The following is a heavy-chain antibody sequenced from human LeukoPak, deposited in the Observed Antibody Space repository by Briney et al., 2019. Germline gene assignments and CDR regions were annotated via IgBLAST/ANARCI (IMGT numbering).Heavy chain of an antibody. V-gene: IGHV4-61*05. Sequence: SETLSLTCTVSGGSISSSSYYWGWIRQPPGKGLEWIGYIYYSGSTNYNPSLKSRVTISVDTSKNQFSLKLSSVTAADTAVYYCARIKAAALNFDYWGQGTLVTVSS. CDR2: IYYSGST. D-gene: IGHD6-13*01. CDR3: ARIKAAALNFDY. CDR1: GGSISSSSYY. J-gene: IGHJ4*02.